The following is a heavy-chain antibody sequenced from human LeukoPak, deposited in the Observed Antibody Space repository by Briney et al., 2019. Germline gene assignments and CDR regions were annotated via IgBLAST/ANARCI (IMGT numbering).Heavy chain of an antibody. D-gene: IGHD3-3*01. CDR3: ARDEGFWSGSDY. Sequence: SGGSLRLSCAASGFTFSSYWMSWVRQTPVKGLEWVANIKGDGSDKYYVDSVKGRFTISRDNAKNSLYLQMNSLRAEDTAVYYCARDEGFWSGSDYWGQGTLVTVSS. CDR1: GFTFSSYW. CDR2: IKGDGSDK. J-gene: IGHJ4*02. V-gene: IGHV3-7*01.